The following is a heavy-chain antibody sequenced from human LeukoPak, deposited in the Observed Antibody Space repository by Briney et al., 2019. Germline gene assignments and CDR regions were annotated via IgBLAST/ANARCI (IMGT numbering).Heavy chain of an antibody. CDR2: ISGSGGST. D-gene: IGHD1-26*01. J-gene: IGHJ4*02. Sequence: GGSLRLSCTASGFTLSSYEMSWIRQAPGKGLEWVSAISGSGGSTYYADSVKGRFTISRDNSKNTPHLQMNSLRAEDTAVYYCAKDPFGELVGATIYLDYWGQGTLVTVSS. CDR3: AKDPFGELVGATIYLDY. V-gene: IGHV3-23*01. CDR1: GFTLSSYE.